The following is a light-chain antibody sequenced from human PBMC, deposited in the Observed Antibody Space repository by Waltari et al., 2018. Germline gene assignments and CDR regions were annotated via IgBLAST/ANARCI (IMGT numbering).Light chain of an antibody. CDR1: QSVSTY. Sequence: EIVLTQSPGTLSLSPGERATLSCRASQSVSTYLAWYQQKPGQAPRLLIYHASTRATGIPDRFSGSGSGTDFILTISRLEPEDFAVYHCQHYLRLPATFGQGTKVEIK. J-gene: IGKJ1*01. CDR2: HAS. CDR3: QHYLRLPAT. V-gene: IGKV3-20*01.